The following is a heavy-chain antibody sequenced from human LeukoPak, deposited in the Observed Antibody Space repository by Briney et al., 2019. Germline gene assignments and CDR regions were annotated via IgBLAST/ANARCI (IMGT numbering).Heavy chain of an antibody. V-gene: IGHV3-33*06. J-gene: IGHJ1*01. CDR3: AKEGGYYYDSSGYYPLEYFQH. CDR2: IWYDGSNK. CDR1: GFTFSSYG. D-gene: IGHD3-22*01. Sequence: PGGPLRLSCAASGFTFSSYGMHRVRQAPGKGLEWVAVIWYDGSNKYYADSVKGRFTISRDNSKNTLYLQMNSLRAEDTAVYYCAKEGGYYYDSSGYYPLEYFQHWGQGTLVTVSS.